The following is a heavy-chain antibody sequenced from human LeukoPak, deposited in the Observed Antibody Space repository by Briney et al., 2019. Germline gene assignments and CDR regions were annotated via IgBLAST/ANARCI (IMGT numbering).Heavy chain of an antibody. CDR2: IWYDGSNK. CDR1: GFTFSSYG. Sequence: GGSLRLSCAASGFTFSSYGMHWVRQAPGKGLEWVAVIWYDGSNKYYADPVKGRFTISRDNSKNTLYLQMNSLRAEGTAVYYCASQPTVTTGVAFDIWGQGTMVTVSS. D-gene: IGHD4-17*01. J-gene: IGHJ3*02. V-gene: IGHV3-33*01. CDR3: ASQPTVTTGVAFDI.